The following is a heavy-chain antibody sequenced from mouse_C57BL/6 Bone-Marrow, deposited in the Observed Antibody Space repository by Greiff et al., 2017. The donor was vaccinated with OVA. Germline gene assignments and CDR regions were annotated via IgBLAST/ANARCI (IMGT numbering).Heavy chain of an antibody. J-gene: IGHJ1*03. CDR2: IYPGDGDT. Sequence: VQLQESGAELVKPGASVKISCKASGYAFSSYWMNWVKQRPGKGLEWIGQIYPGDGDTNYNGKFKGKATLTADKSSSTAYMQLSSLTSEDSAVYFCARVYYYGLYWYFDVWGTGTTVTVSS. D-gene: IGHD1-1*01. CDR3: ARVYYYGLYWYFDV. V-gene: IGHV1-80*01. CDR1: GYAFSSYW.